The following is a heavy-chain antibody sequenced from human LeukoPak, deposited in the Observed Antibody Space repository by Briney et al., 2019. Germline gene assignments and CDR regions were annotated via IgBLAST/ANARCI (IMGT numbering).Heavy chain of an antibody. CDR3: ARAFGYDSSGYYYVQYYYYYYGMDV. Sequence: PGGSLRLSCAASGFTFSSYSMNWVRQAPGKGLEWVSSISSSSSYIYYADSVKGRFTISRDNAKNSLYLQMNSLRAEDTAVYYCARAFGYDSSGYYYVQYYYYYYGMDVWGQGTTVTVSS. V-gene: IGHV3-21*04. D-gene: IGHD3-22*01. CDR2: ISSSSSYI. CDR1: GFTFSSYS. J-gene: IGHJ6*02.